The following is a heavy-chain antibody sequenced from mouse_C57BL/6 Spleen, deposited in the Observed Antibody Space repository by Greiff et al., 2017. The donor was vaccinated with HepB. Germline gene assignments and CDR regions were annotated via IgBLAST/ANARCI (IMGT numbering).Heavy chain of an antibody. V-gene: IGHV7-3*01. J-gene: IGHJ4*01. CDR3: ASLYGSSYLYAMDY. D-gene: IGHD1-1*01. CDR1: GFTFTDYY. CDR2: IRNKANGYTT. Sequence: EVQRVVSGGGLVQPGGSLSLSCAASGFTFTDYYMSWVRQPPGKALEWLGFIRNKANGYTTEYSASVKGRFTISRDNSQSILYLQMNALRAEDSATYYCASLYGSSYLYAMDYWGQGTSVTVSS.